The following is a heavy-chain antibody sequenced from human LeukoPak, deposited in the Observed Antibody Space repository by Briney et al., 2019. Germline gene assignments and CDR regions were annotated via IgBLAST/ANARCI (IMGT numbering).Heavy chain of an antibody. D-gene: IGHD6-19*01. V-gene: IGHV3-33*01. CDR3: ARVKYSSGWYYFDY. CDR1: GFTFSSYG. CDR2: RWYDGSNK. Sequence: GGALRLSCAASGFTFSSYGMHGVRQAAGRGVEGVAVRWYDGSNKYYADSVKGRFTISRDNSKNTLYLQMNSLRAEDTAVYYCARVKYSSGWYYFDYWGQGTLVTVSS. J-gene: IGHJ4*02.